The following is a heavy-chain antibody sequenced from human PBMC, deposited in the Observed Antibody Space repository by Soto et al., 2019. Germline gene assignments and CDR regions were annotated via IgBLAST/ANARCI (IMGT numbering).Heavy chain of an antibody. V-gene: IGHV3-30*18. Sequence: QVQLVESGGGVVQPGRSLRLSCAASGFTFSSYGMHWVRQAPGKRLEWVAVISYDGSNKYYADSVKGRYTISRDNSKNTLYLQMNSLRAEDTAVYYCAKAGGDYIWGRSGYYYYYMDVWGKGTTVIVSS. CDR2: ISYDGSNK. D-gene: IGHD3-16*01. J-gene: IGHJ6*03. CDR1: GFTFSSYG. CDR3: AKAGGDYIWGRSGYYYYYMDV.